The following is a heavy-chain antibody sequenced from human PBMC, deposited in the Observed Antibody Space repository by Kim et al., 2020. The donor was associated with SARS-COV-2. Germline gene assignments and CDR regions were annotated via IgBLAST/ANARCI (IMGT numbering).Heavy chain of an antibody. V-gene: IGHV4-31*02. J-gene: IGHJ4*02. D-gene: IGHD3-10*01. CDR3: ARGITMVRGYYFDY. Sequence: YPSLKSRSTISVDTSKNQFSLKLSSVTAADTAVYYCARGITMVRGYYFDYWGQGTLVTVSS.